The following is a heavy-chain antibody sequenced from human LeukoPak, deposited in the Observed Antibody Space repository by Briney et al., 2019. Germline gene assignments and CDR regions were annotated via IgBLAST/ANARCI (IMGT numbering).Heavy chain of an antibody. CDR2: INPSGGST. Sequence: ASVKVSCKASGYTFTSYYMHWVRQAPGQGLEWMGIINPSGGSTSYAQKFQGRVTMTRDTSTRTVYMELSSLRSEDTAVYYCARDLRLFQRSPETDYWGQGTLVTVSS. CDR1: GYTFTSYY. V-gene: IGHV1-46*01. CDR3: ARDLRLFQRSPETDY. D-gene: IGHD6-25*01. J-gene: IGHJ4*02.